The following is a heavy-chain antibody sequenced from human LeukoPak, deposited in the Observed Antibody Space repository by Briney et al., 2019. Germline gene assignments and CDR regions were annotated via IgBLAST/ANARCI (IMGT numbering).Heavy chain of an antibody. D-gene: IGHD3-22*01. CDR3: ARDGYYYDSSGYYYVPAFDI. V-gene: IGHV3-23*01. CDR2: ISGSGGRT. J-gene: IGHJ3*02. CDR1: GFTFSSYA. Sequence: PGGSLRLSCAASGFTFSSYAMSWVRQAPGKGLEWVSVISGSGGRTYYADSVKGRFTISRDNSKNTLYLQMNSLRAEDTAVYYCARDGYYYDSSGYYYVPAFDIWGQGTMVTVSS.